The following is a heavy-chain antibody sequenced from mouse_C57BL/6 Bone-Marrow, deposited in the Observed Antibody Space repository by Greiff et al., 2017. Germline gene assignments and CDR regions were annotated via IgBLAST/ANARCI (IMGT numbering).Heavy chain of an antibody. CDR3: ASPRWLLVDY. CDR2: IWSGGST. J-gene: IGHJ2*01. Sequence: VQLQQSGPGLVQPSQSLSITCTVSGFSLTSYGVHWVRQSPGKGLEWLGVIWSGGSTDYNAAFISRLIISKDNSKSQVFFKMNSLQADDTAIYYCASPRWLLVDYWGQGTTLTVSS. CDR1: GFSLTSYG. V-gene: IGHV2-2*01. D-gene: IGHD2-3*01.